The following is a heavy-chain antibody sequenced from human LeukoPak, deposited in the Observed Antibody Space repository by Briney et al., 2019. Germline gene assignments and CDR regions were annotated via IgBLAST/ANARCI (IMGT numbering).Heavy chain of an antibody. D-gene: IGHD3-3*01. CDR1: GFTFSSHA. J-gene: IGHJ6*02. Sequence: GGSLRLSCAASGFTFSSHAMSWVRQAPGKGLEWVSAISGSGGSTYYADSVKGRFTISRDNSKNTLYLQMNSLRAEDTAVYYCAKDEEEYYDFWSGSPYGMDVWGQGTTVTVSS. V-gene: IGHV3-23*01. CDR3: AKDEEEYYDFWSGSPYGMDV. CDR2: ISGSGGST.